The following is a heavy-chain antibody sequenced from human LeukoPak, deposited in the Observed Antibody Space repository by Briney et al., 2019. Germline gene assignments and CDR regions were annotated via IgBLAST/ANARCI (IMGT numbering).Heavy chain of an antibody. Sequence: GGSLRLSCAASGFTFSSYWMSWVRQAPGKGLEGVANIKQDGSEKYYVDSVEGRFTISRDNAKNSLYLQMNSLRAEDTAVYYCARVGSKWELLATPSFDYWGQGTLVTVSS. J-gene: IGHJ4*02. D-gene: IGHD1-26*01. V-gene: IGHV3-7*01. CDR3: ARVGSKWELLATPSFDY. CDR1: GFTFSSYW. CDR2: IKQDGSEK.